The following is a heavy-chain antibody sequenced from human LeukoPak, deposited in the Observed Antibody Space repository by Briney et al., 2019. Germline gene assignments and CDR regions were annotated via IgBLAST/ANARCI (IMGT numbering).Heavy chain of an antibody. D-gene: IGHD6-19*01. Sequence: ASVKVSCKASGYTFTSYGIGWVRQAPGQGLEWMGWISAYNGNTNYAQKLQGRVTMTTDTSTSTAYMELRSLRSEDTAVYYCAGLDPYSSGPSPFYYMDVWGKGTTVTVSS. J-gene: IGHJ6*03. CDR2: ISAYNGNT. CDR1: GYTFTSYG. CDR3: AGLDPYSSGPSPFYYMDV. V-gene: IGHV1-18*01.